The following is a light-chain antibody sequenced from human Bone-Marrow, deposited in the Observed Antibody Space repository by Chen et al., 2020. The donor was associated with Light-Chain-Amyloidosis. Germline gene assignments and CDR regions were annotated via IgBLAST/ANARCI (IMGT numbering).Light chain of an antibody. J-gene: IGLJ3*02. CDR3: QVWDRSSDRPV. V-gene: IGLV3-21*02. CDR2: DDS. Sequence: SYVLTQPSSVSVAPGQTATIACGGNNIGSTSVHWYQQTPGQAPLLVVYDDSDRPSGIPERLSGSNSGNTATVTISRVEAGDEADYYCQVWDRSSDRPVFGGGTKLPVL. CDR1: NIGSTS.